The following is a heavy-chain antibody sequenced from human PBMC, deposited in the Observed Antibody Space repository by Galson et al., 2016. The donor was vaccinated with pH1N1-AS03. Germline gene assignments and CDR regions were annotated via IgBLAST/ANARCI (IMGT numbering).Heavy chain of an antibody. J-gene: IGHJ4*02. Sequence: SCKASGGTFSTYTMNWVRQAPGKGLEWVAYISSSSRFIYYADAVQGRFTISKDSPKNSVYLHMNGLRADDTAVYYCARDGGYSSGWIDFWGQGTLVTVSS. CDR3: ARDGGYSSGWIDF. V-gene: IGHV3-21*01. CDR2: ISSSSRFI. CDR1: GGTFSTYT. D-gene: IGHD3-22*01.